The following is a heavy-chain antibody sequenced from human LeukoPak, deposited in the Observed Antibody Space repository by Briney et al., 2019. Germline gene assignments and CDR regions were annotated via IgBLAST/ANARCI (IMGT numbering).Heavy chain of an antibody. J-gene: IGHJ6*03. CDR3: ARGYGDYDDYYYMDV. V-gene: IGHV3-7*04. D-gene: IGHD4-17*01. Sequence: GGSLRLSCAASGFTFSSSWMSWVRQAPGKGLEWVANIKQDGSEKYYVDSVKGRFTISRDNAKNSLYLQMNSLRAEDTAVYYCARGYGDYDDYYYMDVWGKGTTVTVSS. CDR1: GFTFSSSW. CDR2: IKQDGSEK.